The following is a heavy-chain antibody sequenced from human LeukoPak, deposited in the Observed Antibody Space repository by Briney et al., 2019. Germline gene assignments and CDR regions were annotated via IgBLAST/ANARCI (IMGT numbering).Heavy chain of an antibody. CDR3: ARRPGDYDPYYFGY. V-gene: IGHV4-39*01. D-gene: IGHD4-17*01. CDR1: GGSISSSSYY. J-gene: IGHJ4*02. Sequence: SETLSLTCTVSGGSISSSSYYWGWIRQPPGKGLEWIGSIYYSGSTYYNPSLKSRVTISVDTSKNQFSLKLSSVTAADTAVYYCARRPGDYDPYYFGYWGQGTLVTVSS. CDR2: IYYSGST.